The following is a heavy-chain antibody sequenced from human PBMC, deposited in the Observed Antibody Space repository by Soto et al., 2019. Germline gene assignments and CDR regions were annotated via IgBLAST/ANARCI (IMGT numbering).Heavy chain of an antibody. V-gene: IGHV3-23*01. Sequence: GGSLRLSCAASGFTFSSYAMSWVRQAPGKGLEWASAISGSGGSTYYADSVKGRFTISRDNSKNTLYLQMNSLRAEDTAVYYCATDRGDSYGYGNYWGQGTLVTVSS. CDR2: ISGSGGST. D-gene: IGHD5-18*01. CDR3: ATDRGDSYGYGNY. CDR1: GFTFSSYA. J-gene: IGHJ4*02.